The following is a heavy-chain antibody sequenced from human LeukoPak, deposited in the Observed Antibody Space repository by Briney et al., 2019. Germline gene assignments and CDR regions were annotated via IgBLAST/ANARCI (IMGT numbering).Heavy chain of an antibody. CDR1: GGSISSSSYY. CDR2: IYYSGST. J-gene: IGHJ4*02. D-gene: IGHD3-10*01. V-gene: IGHV4-39*07. CDR3: ARDRHHYYGSGSYYNSPPGFFDY. Sequence: PSETLSLTCTVSGGSISSSSYYWGWIRQPPGKGLEWIGSIYYSGSTYYNPSLKSRVTISVDTSKNQFSLKLSSVTAADTAVYYCARDRHHYYGSGSYYNSPPGFFDYWGQGTLVTVSS.